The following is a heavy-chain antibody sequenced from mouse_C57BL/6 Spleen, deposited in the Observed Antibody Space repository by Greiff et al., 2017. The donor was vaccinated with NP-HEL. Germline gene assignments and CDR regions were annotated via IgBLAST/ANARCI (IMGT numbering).Heavy chain of an antibody. CDR1: GYTFTSYW. CDR3: ARGGDYFDY. CDR2: IDPSDSYT. Sequence: QVQLQQPGAELVRPGTSVKLSCKASGYTFTSYWMHWVKQGPGQGLEWIGVIDPSDSYTNYNQKFKGKATLTVDTSSSTAYMQLSSLTSEDSAVYYCARGGDYFDYWGQGTTLTVSS. V-gene: IGHV1-59*01. J-gene: IGHJ2*01.